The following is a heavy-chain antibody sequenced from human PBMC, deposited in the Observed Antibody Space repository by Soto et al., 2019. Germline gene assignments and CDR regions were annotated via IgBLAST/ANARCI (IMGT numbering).Heavy chain of an antibody. V-gene: IGHV4-39*01. CDR3: ARQIYGDYSFDY. J-gene: IGHJ4*02. D-gene: IGHD4-17*01. CDR2: MYYSGST. CDR1: GGSTMISSYY. Sequence: PSETLSLTCDVSGGSTMISSYYCAWIRQPPGKGLEWIGSMYYSGSTYYNPSLKSRVTMSVDTSKNQFSLKLSSVTAADTAVYYCARQIYGDYSFDYWGQGTLVTVSS.